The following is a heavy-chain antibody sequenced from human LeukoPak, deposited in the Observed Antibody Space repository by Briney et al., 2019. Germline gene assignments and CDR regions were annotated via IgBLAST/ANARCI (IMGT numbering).Heavy chain of an antibody. Sequence: GGSLRLSCAASGFTVSSNYMSWVRQAPGKGLEWVSVIFSASRIFYADSVKGRFTISRDNAKNTLYLQMNSLRAEDTAVYFCAREIAGGCDYWGQETLVTVSS. CDR1: GFTVSSNY. D-gene: IGHD2/OR15-2a*01. CDR2: IFSASRI. CDR3: AREIAGGCDY. J-gene: IGHJ4*02. V-gene: IGHV3-53*01.